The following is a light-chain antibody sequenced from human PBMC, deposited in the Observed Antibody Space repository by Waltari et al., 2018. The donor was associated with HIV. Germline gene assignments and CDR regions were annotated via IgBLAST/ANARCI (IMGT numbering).Light chain of an antibody. V-gene: IGLV3-25*03. CDR2: EDT. Sequence: SYELTQSPSVSVSPGQTARIACSGDALSTQFVYWYRQKPGRAPVPVIFEDTKRSAGIPARFSGSTSGTNATVTSNGVQAEDEGVFYCRSAEPSGTVVFGGGT. CDR3: RSAEPSGTVV. CDR1: ALSTQF. J-gene: IGLJ3*02.